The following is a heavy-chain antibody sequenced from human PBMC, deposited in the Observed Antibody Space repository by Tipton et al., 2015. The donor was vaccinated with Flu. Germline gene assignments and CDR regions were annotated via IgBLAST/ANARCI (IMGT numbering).Heavy chain of an antibody. CDR3: ARHAKYQLLSDAFDI. J-gene: IGHJ3*02. CDR2: IYPSGTT. D-gene: IGHD2-2*01. CDR1: SGSIRSTNYF. Sequence: TLSLTCTVSSGSIRSTNYFCAWIRQPPGKRLELIGSIYPSGTTNYNPSLKSRVTISVDTSKSQFSLMLRSVTAADTAVYYCARHAKYQLLSDAFDIWGQGTMVTVSS. V-gene: IGHV4-39*01.